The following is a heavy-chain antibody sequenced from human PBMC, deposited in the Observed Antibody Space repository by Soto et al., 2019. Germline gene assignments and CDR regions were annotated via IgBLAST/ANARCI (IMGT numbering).Heavy chain of an antibody. CDR3: AREALTLDKGALDL. D-gene: IGHD3-3*01. Sequence: QEQLVETGGGVVQPGRSLRLSCAASGFTLSHFGVHWVRQVPGKGLDWVAVSQYDGDNKYFADSVKGRFNISRDNSKNTLSLQMNSLTADDTAIYYCAREALTLDKGALDLWGQGTMVIVSS. CDR2: SQYDGDNK. J-gene: IGHJ3*01. V-gene: IGHV3-33*05. CDR1: GFTLSHFG.